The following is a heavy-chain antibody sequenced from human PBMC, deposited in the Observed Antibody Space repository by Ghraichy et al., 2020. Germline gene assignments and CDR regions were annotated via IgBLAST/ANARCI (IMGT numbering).Heavy chain of an antibody. CDR1: GGSFSGYY. CDR3: ARGVHYDFWSGLYYYGMDV. Sequence: SETPSLTCAVYGGSFSGYYWSWIRQPPGKGLEWIGEINHSGSTNYNPSLKSRVTISVDTSKNQFSLKLSSVTAADTAVYYCARGVHYDFWSGLYYYGMDVWGQGTTVTVSS. D-gene: IGHD3-3*01. J-gene: IGHJ6*02. V-gene: IGHV4-34*01. CDR2: INHSGST.